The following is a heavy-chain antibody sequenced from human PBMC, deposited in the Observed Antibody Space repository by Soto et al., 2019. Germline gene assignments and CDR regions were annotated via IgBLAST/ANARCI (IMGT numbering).Heavy chain of an antibody. CDR2: ISSSGGYT. D-gene: IGHD3-16*01. Sequence: GGSLRLSCAASGFTFSSYAMSWVRQAPGKGLGWVSAISSSGGYTYYADSVKGRFTISRDNAKNSLYLQMNSLRAEDTAVYYCARDLYAAPYYYGMDVWGQGTTVTVSS. CDR1: GFTFSSYA. J-gene: IGHJ6*02. CDR3: ARDLYAAPYYYGMDV. V-gene: IGHV3-21*01.